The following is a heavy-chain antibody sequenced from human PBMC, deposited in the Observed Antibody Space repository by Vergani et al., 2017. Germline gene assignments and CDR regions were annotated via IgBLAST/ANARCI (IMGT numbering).Heavy chain of an antibody. Sequence: EVQLVESGGGLVKPGGSLRLSCAASGFTFSNAWMSWVRQAPGKGLEWVGRIKSKTDGGTTDYAAPLKGRFTISRDDSKNTLYLQMNSLKTEDTAVYYCANYYDSSGYSSGPDQDAFDIWGQGTMVTVSS. CDR3: ANYYDSSGYSSGPDQDAFDI. J-gene: IGHJ3*02. CDR2: IKSKTDGGTT. D-gene: IGHD3-22*01. V-gene: IGHV3-15*01. CDR1: GFTFSNAW.